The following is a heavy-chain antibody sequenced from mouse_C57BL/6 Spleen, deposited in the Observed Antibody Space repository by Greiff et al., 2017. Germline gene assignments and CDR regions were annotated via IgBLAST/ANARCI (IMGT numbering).Heavy chain of an antibody. D-gene: IGHD1-1*01. CDR3: TTLTTVVADYFDY. J-gene: IGHJ2*01. Sequence: VQLQQSGTVLARPGASVKMSCKTSGYTFTSYWMHWVKQRPGQGLEWIGAIYPGNSDTSYNQKFKGKAKLTAVTSASTAYMELSSLTSEDSAVYYCTTLTTVVADYFDYWGQGTTLTVSS. V-gene: IGHV1-5*01. CDR1: GYTFTSYW. CDR2: IYPGNSDT.